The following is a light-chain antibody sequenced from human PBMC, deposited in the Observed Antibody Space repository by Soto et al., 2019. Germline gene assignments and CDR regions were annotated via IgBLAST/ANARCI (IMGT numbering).Light chain of an antibody. Sequence: EIVMTQSPATLSVSPGERATLSCRASQSISTELAWYQQKPGQPPRLLIYGASTRATGIPARFSGSGSGTEFTLTISSLQSEDFAVYYCQQYNNWPRSYTFGQGTKLEIK. CDR3: QQYNNWPRSYT. V-gene: IGKV3-15*01. CDR1: QSISTE. CDR2: GAS. J-gene: IGKJ2*01.